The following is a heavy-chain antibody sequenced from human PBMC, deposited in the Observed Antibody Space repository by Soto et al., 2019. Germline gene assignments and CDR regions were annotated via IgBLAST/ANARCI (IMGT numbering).Heavy chain of an antibody. D-gene: IGHD1-1*01. V-gene: IGHV1-18*01. Sequence: QVHLVQSGAEVKKPGASVKVSCKGSGYAFTTYGTTWVRQAPGQGLEWMGWISAHNGNTNYAQKLQGRVTVTRDTSTSAAYMELRGLRSDATAVYYCARGRYGDYWGQGALVTVSS. CDR1: GYAFTTYG. CDR2: ISAHNGNT. CDR3: ARGRYGDY. J-gene: IGHJ4*02.